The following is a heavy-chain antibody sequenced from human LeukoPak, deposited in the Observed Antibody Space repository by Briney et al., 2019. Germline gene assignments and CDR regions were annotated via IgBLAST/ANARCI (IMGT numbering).Heavy chain of an antibody. J-gene: IGHJ4*02. D-gene: IGHD5-24*01. CDR3: AREEMAFDY. CDR2: INTYNDNR. Sequence: ASVKVSCKASGYTFTTYGISWVRQAPGQGLEWMGWINTYNDNRNYAQKVQGRVTMTTDTSTSTAYMGLRSLRSDDTAVYYCAREEMAFDYWGQGTLVTVSS. CDR1: GYTFTTYG. V-gene: IGHV1-18*01.